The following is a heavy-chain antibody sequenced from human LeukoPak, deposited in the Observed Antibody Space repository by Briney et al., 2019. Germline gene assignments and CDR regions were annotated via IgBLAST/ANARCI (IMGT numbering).Heavy chain of an antibody. CDR3: ARDTVLMVYANARPDNWFDP. CDR2: IYTSGST. D-gene: IGHD2-8*01. Sequence: SETLSLTCTVSGGSISSYYWSWIRQPAGKGLEWIGRIYTSGSTNYNPSLKSRVTMSVDTSKNQFSLKLSSVTAADTAVYYCARDTVLMVYANARPDNWFDPWGQGTLVTVSS. CDR1: GGSISSYY. V-gene: IGHV4-4*07. J-gene: IGHJ5*02.